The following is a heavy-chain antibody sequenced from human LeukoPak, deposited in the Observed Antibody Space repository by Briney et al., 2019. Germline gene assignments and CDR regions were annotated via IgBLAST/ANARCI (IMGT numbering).Heavy chain of an antibody. D-gene: IGHD4-17*01. CDR3: ARDLFSPFVTTTLGSAFDI. V-gene: IGHV4-34*01. CDR2: INHSGST. CDR1: GGSFSGYY. Sequence: SETLSLTCAVYGGSFSGYYWSWIRQPPGKGLEWIGEINHSGSTNYNPSLKSRVTISVDTSKNQFSLKLSSVTAADTAVYYCARDLFSPFVTTTLGSAFDIWGQGTMVTVSS. J-gene: IGHJ3*02.